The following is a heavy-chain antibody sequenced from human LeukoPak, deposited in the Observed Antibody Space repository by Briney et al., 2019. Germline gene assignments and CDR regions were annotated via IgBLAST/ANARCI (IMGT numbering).Heavy chain of an antibody. V-gene: IGHV3-53*01. Sequence: PGGSLRLSCAASGFTVSSNYMTWIRQAPGERPEWVSIVYSGGDTYYADSVKGRFTMSRDNSKNMLYLQMNSLRAEDTAVYYCARVEIPWSFDYWGQGTLVTVSS. CDR1: GFTVSSNY. CDR2: VYSGGDT. J-gene: IGHJ4*02. D-gene: IGHD2-21*01. CDR3: ARVEIPWSFDY.